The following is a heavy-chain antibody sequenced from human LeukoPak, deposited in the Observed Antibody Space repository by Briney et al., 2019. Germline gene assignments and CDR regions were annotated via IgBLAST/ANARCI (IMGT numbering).Heavy chain of an antibody. D-gene: IGHD1-26*01. Sequence: GGSLRLSCAASGFTLSNAWISWVRQAPGKGLEWVCRIKSKTAGGTTDYAAPVKGRFTISRDDSKNTLYLQMNSLKTEDTAVYYCTTTISSGSYYSDAFDIWGQGTMVTVSS. V-gene: IGHV3-15*01. J-gene: IGHJ3*02. CDR2: IKSKTAGGTT. CDR1: GFTLSNAW. CDR3: TTTISSGSYYSDAFDI.